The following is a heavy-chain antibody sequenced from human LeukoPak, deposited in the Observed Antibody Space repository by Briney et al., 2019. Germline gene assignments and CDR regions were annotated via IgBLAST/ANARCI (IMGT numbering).Heavy chain of an antibody. V-gene: IGHV1-2*02. CDR2: INPNSGGT. CDR1: GYTFTGYY. D-gene: IGHD2-2*01. J-gene: IGHJ5*02. Sequence: ASVKVSCKASGYTFTGYYMHWVRQAPGQGLEWMGWINPNSGGTNYAQKFQGRVTMTRDTSISTAYMELSRLRSDDTAVYYCARDKYCSSTSCSDWFDPWGQGTLVTVSS. CDR3: ARDKYCSSTSCSDWFDP.